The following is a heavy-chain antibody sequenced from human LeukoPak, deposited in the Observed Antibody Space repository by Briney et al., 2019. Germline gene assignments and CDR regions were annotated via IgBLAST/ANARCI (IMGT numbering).Heavy chain of an antibody. CDR3: ARDSYGDYAPPFYFQH. V-gene: IGHV1-2*02. Sequence: GASVKGSCTASGYTFTGYYMHWVRQAPGQGLEWMGWINPNSGGTNYAQKFQGRVTMTRDTSISTAYMELSRLRSDDTAVYYCARDSYGDYAPPFYFQHWGQGTLVTVSS. CDR2: INPNSGGT. D-gene: IGHD4-17*01. J-gene: IGHJ1*01. CDR1: GYTFTGYY.